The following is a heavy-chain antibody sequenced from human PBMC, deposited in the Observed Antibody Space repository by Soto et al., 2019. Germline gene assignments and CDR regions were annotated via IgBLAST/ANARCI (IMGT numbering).Heavy chain of an antibody. CDR2: ISISTNTI. D-gene: IGHD2-15*01. Sequence: GGSLRLSCAASGFTFSSYSMNWVRQAPGKGLEWVSYISISTNTIYYADSVKGRFTISRNNAQNSLYLQMNSLRDEDTAVYYCAARYCSGGYCYHRFDYWGQGTLVTVSS. CDR3: AARYCSGGYCYHRFDY. V-gene: IGHV3-48*02. CDR1: GFTFSSYS. J-gene: IGHJ4*02.